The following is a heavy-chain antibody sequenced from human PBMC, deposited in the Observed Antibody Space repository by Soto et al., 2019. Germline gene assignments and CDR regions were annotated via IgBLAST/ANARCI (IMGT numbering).Heavy chain of an antibody. CDR1: GYIFSRFY. Sequence: ASVKGLLQASGYIFSRFYLHWVRQAPGQGLEWMGMINPSGGSTSIAQKFQGRVTMTRDTSTSTVYMELSSLRSEDTAVYYCARNDKSGLDYWGQGTLVTVSS. J-gene: IGHJ4*02. CDR2: INPSGGST. V-gene: IGHV1-46*01. D-gene: IGHD1-1*01. CDR3: ARNDKSGLDY.